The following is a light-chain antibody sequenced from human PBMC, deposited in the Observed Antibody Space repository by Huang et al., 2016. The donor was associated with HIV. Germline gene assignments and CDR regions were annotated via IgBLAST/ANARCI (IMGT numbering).Light chain of an antibody. V-gene: IGKV3-15*01. CDR2: GAS. J-gene: IGKJ4*01. CDR3: QQYNNWPPLT. Sequence: EIVMTQSPATLSVSPGERATLSCRASQSVSSNLAWYQQKPGQAPGLLIYGASTRATGIPARFSGNGSGTEFTLTISSLQSEDFAVYYCQQYNNWPPLTFGGGTKVEIK. CDR1: QSVSSN.